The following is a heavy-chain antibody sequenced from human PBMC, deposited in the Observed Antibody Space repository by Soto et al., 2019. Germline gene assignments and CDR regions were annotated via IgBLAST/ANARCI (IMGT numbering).Heavy chain of an antibody. J-gene: IGHJ5*02. CDR2: ISGSGGST. D-gene: IGHD6-13*01. CDR1: GFTFSSYA. Sequence: GGSLRLSCAASGFTFSSYAMSWVRQAPGKGLEWVSAISGSGGSTYYADSVKGRFTISRDNSKNTLYLQMNSLRAEDTAVYYCAKDGWGIAAAGGNNWFDPWGLGTLVTVSS. V-gene: IGHV3-23*01. CDR3: AKDGWGIAAAGGNNWFDP.